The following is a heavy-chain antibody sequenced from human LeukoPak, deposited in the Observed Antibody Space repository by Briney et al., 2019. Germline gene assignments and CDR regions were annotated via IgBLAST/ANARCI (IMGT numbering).Heavy chain of an antibody. CDR1: GGSINTFY. J-gene: IGHJ4*02. D-gene: IGHD3-22*01. CDR3: ARDRGYYYDSSGYPYYFDY. Sequence: PSETLSLTCTVSGGSINTFYWSWIRQPPGKGLEWIGYISYSGNTNYNPSLKSRVTISLDTSKAQFSLKLRSVTAADTAVYYCARDRGYYYDSSGYPYYFDYWGQGTLVTVSS. V-gene: IGHV4-59*12. CDR2: ISYSGNT.